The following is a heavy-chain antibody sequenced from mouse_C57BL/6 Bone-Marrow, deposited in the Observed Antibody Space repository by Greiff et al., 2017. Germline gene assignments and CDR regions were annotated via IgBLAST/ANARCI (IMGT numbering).Heavy chain of an antibody. Sequence: QVQLQQPGAELVRPGTSVKLSCKASGYTFTSYWMHWVKQRPGQGLEWIGVIDPSDSYTNYNQKFKGKATLTVDTSSSTAYMQLSSLPSEDSAVYYCARSFDYGSSLYAMDYWGQGTSVTVSS. CDR3: ARSFDYGSSLYAMDY. D-gene: IGHD1-1*01. J-gene: IGHJ4*01. CDR2: IDPSDSYT. CDR1: GYTFTSYW. V-gene: IGHV1-59*01.